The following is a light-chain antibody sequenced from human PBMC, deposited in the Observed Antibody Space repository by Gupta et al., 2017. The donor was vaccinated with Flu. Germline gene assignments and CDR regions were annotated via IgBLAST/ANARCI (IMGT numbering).Light chain of an antibody. CDR1: SSNIGSNF. J-gene: IGLJ1*01. CDR2: END. V-gene: IGLV1-51*01. Sequence: QSALTQPPSVSAAPGQKGTISCSGISSNIGSNFVSWYQHVPGAAPKLLIHENDKRPSGIPDRFSGSKSGTSATLGITGLQTGDGADYYCGAWDSRLSAYVFGTGTRVSVL. CDR3: GAWDSRLSAYV.